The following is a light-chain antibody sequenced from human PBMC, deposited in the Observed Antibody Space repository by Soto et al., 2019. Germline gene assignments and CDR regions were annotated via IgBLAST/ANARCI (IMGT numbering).Light chain of an antibody. CDR3: QQYNKWPLIT. J-gene: IGKJ5*01. V-gene: IGKV3-15*01. CDR1: QSVSSN. Sequence: EIVMTQSPATLSVSPGERATLSCRASQSVSSNLAWYQQKPGQAPRLLIYGASTRATGIPARFSVSGSGTEFTLTISSLQSEDFALYYCQQYNKWPLITFGQGTRLEIK. CDR2: GAS.